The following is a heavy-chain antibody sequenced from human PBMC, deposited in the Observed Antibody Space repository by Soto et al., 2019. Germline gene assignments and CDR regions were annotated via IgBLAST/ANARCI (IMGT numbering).Heavy chain of an antibody. J-gene: IGHJ6*02. CDR3: TRDGQLPRYYYLGMDV. CDR2: IRTYSYGETT. Sequence: NPGGSLRLSCIVSGFNFGDYAMTWFRQTPGKGLEWVGFIRTYSYGETTEYAASVKGRFNIARDDSNNIAYLQMSSLKTDDTAVYYCTRDGQLPRYYYLGMDVWGQGTTVTVSS. V-gene: IGHV3-49*05. D-gene: IGHD1-1*01. CDR1: GFNFGDYA.